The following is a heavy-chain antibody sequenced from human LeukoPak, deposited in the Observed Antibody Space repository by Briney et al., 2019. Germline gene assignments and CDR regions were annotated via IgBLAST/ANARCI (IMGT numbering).Heavy chain of an antibody. V-gene: IGHV5-51*01. CDR2: IYPGDSDT. Sequence: GESLKISCKGSGYSFTSYWIGWVRQMPGKGLEWMGIIYPGDSDTRYSPSFQGQVTISADKSISTAYLQWSSLKASDTAMYYCARQGDCSGGSCYSFDYWGQGTLVTVSS. D-gene: IGHD2-15*01. J-gene: IGHJ4*02. CDR1: GYSFTSYW. CDR3: ARQGDCSGGSCYSFDY.